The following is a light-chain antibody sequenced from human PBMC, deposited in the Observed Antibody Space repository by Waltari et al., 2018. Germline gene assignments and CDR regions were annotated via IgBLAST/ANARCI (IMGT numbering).Light chain of an antibody. CDR2: DVD. Sequence: QSALIQPASLSASPGQSITISCTGTSNDIGAYDFVSWHQQHPGKVPKLIIYDVDIRPSGISNRFSGSKAGTTASLTISGLQAEDDSDYYCSSCTTSKTRVFGGGTRVTVL. V-gene: IGLV2-14*03. J-gene: IGLJ2*01. CDR3: SSCTTSKTRV. CDR1: SNDIGAYDF.